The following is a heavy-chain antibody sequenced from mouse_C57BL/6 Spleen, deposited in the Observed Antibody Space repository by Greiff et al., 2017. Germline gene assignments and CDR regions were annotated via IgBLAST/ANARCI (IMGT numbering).Heavy chain of an antibody. Sequence: VQLQQSGAELVKLGASVKSFCTASGFNIKDYYMHWLKQRTEQGLEWIGRIDPEDGETKYAPKFQGKATITADTSANTAYLPLSSLTSEDTAVSYCARAEDYGNYVGYFDVWGTGATVTVSS. CDR2: IDPEDGET. J-gene: IGHJ1*03. CDR1: GFNIKDYY. D-gene: IGHD2-1*01. CDR3: ARAEDYGNYVGYFDV. V-gene: IGHV14-2*01.